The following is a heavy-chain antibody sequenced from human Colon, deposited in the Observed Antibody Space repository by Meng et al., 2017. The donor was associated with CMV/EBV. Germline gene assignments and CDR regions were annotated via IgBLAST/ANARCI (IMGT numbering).Heavy chain of an antibody. D-gene: IGHD3-3*01. V-gene: IGHV3-21*06. Sequence: GESLKISCTASGFTFSNYTVKWVRQAPGKGLEWVSSISSSGSYIYYADSVKGRFTISRDSAKTSVFLQMNNLRAEDTALYYCATGADLPTFWNGFAYWGQGAVVTVSS. J-gene: IGHJ4*02. CDR3: ATGADLPTFWNGFAY. CDR2: ISSSGSYI. CDR1: GFTFSNYT.